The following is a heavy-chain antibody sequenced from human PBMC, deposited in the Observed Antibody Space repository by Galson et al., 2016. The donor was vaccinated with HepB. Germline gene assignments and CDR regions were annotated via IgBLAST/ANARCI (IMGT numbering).Heavy chain of an antibody. CDR1: GFTFSSYA. V-gene: IGHV3-23*01. CDR3: AKGYNILTGLIDY. CDR2: ITGSGGRS. D-gene: IGHD3-9*01. Sequence: SLRLSCAVSGFTFSSYAMSWFRQAPGKGLEWVSSITGSGGRSDFADSVKGRFTISRDNSKNTLFLQMNNLRAEDTAGYYCAKGYNILTGLIDYWGRGPLVTASS. J-gene: IGHJ4*02.